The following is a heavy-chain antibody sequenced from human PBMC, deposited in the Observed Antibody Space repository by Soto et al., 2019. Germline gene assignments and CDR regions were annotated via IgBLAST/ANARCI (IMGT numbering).Heavy chain of an antibody. CDR3: ARAPYYYDSSGYYGS. Sequence: GGSLRLSCAASGFTFSSYSMNWVRQAPGKGLEWVSSISSSSSYIYYADSVKGRFTISRDNAKNSLYLQMNSLRAEDTAVYYCARAPYYYDSSGYYGSWGQGTLVTVSS. CDR1: GFTFSSYS. CDR2: ISSSSSYI. J-gene: IGHJ5*02. V-gene: IGHV3-21*01. D-gene: IGHD3-22*01.